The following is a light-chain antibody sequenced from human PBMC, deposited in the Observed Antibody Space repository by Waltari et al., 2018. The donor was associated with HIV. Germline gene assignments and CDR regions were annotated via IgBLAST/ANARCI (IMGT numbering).Light chain of an antibody. J-gene: IGLJ3*02. Sequence: QSALTQPASVSGSPGQSITISCTGTRSDVGGYIYVQRYQHQPGKAHKIVIDEGRNRPEGVANRVSGYKSANTASLTISGLQAEDEGDYYCSSYTSSRTWVFGGGTKLTVL. V-gene: IGLV2-14*01. CDR3: SSYTSSRTWV. CDR2: EGR. CDR1: RSDVGGYIY.